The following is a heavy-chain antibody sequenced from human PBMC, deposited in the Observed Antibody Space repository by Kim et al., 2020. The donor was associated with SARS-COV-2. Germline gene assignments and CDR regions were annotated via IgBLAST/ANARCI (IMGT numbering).Heavy chain of an antibody. V-gene: IGHV4-30-4*01. CDR3: ARGMGRHYPAFWPFDP. Sequence: SETLSLTCTVSGGSISSGDYYWSWIRQPPGKGLEWIGYIYYSGSTYYNPSLKSRVTISVDTSKNQFSLKLSSVTAADTAVYYCARGMGRHYPAFWPFDPWGQGTLVTVSS. D-gene: IGHD3-10*01. J-gene: IGHJ5*02. CDR2: IYYSGST. CDR1: GGSISSGDYY.